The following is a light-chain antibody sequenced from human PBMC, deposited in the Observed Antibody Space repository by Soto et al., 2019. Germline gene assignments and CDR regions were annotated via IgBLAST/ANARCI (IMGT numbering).Light chain of an antibody. CDR1: QTISTY. V-gene: IGKV1-39*01. CDR3: QQSYTYPRT. J-gene: IGKJ1*01. CDR2: DAS. Sequence: DIRMTQSPSSLSASVGDRVTITCRASQTISTYLNWYQQKPGKAPTLLIYDASTLQSGVPSRFTGSGSGTDFTLTISTLQPEDFATYFCQQSYTYPRTFGPGTKVEIK.